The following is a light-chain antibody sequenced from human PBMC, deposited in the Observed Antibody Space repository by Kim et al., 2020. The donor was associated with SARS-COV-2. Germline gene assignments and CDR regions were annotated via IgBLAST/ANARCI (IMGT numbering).Light chain of an antibody. CDR1: SPNIGSNY. CDR2: SNN. CDR3: AAWDDSLSGPV. Sequence: GERVTSAWPGSSPNIGSNYVYWDQQLPETAPKLLSYSNNQRPSGVPDRFSGSKSGTSASLDISGLRCEDEAEYYCAAWDDSLSGPVFGGGTQLTVL. V-gene: IGLV1-47*02. J-gene: IGLJ3*02.